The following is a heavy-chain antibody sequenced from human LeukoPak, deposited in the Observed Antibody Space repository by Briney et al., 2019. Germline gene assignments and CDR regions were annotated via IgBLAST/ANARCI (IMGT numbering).Heavy chain of an antibody. CDR1: GFTFSSYS. Sequence: GGSLRLSCAASGFTFSSYSMNWVRQAPGKGLEWVSYISSSSSTTYYADSVKGRFTISRDNAKNSLYLQMNSLRAEDTAVYYCARDPPRSGYDFWSGYRPVMDVWGKGTTVTVSS. J-gene: IGHJ6*04. CDR3: ARDPPRSGYDFWSGYRPVMDV. V-gene: IGHV3-48*04. CDR2: ISSSSSTT. D-gene: IGHD3-3*01.